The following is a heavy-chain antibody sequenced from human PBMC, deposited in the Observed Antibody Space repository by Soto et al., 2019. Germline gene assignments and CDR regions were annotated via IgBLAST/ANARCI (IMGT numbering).Heavy chain of an antibody. CDR3: AKESSSSWSFDY. J-gene: IGHJ4*02. V-gene: IGHV3-9*01. CDR2: ISWNSGSI. CDR1: GFTFDDYA. Sequence: PGGSLRLSCAASGFTFDDYAMHWVRQAPGKGLEWVSGISWNSGSIGYADSVKGRFTISRDNAKNSLYLQMNSLRAEDTALYYCAKESSSSWSFDYWGQGTLVTVSS. D-gene: IGHD6-13*01.